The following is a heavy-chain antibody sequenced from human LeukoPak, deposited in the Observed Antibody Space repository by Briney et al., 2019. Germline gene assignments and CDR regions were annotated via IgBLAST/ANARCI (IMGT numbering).Heavy chain of an antibody. D-gene: IGHD4-17*01. CDR2: ISSSSSYI. CDR3: AREEGYGDYVYAFDI. J-gene: IGHJ3*02. Sequence: GGSLRLSCAASGFTFSSYSMNWVRQAPGKGLEWVSSISSSSSYIYYADSVKGRFTISRDNAKNSLYLQMNSLRAEDTAVYYCAREEGYGDYVYAFDIWGQGTMVTVSS. CDR1: GFTFSSYS. V-gene: IGHV3-21*01.